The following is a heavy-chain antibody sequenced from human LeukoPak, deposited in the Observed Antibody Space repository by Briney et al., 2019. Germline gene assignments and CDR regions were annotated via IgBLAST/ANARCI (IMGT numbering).Heavy chain of an antibody. V-gene: IGHV4-59*01. Sequence: ASETLSLTCTVSGGSISSYYWSWIRQPPGKGLEWIGYIYYSGSTNYNPSLKSRVTISVDTSKNQFSLKLSSVTAAETAVYSSARGRMVYAPVDDWGQGTLVTVSS. D-gene: IGHD2-8*01. CDR2: IYYSGST. CDR3: ARGRMVYAPVDD. J-gene: IGHJ4*02. CDR1: GGSISSYY.